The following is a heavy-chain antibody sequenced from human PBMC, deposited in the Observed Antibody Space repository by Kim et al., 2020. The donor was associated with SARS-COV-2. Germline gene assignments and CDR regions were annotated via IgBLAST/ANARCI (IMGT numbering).Heavy chain of an antibody. J-gene: IGHJ6*02. CDR3: ARGKPTDYDSSGYSPVSYYYGMDV. Sequence: ASVKVSCKASGYTFTSYAMNWVRQAPGQGLEWMGWINTNTGSPTYAQGFTGRFVFSLDTSVSTAYLQISSLKAEDTAVYYCARGKPTDYDSSGYSPVSYYYGMDVWGQGTTVTVSS. CDR1: GYTFTSYA. V-gene: IGHV7-4-1*02. CDR2: INTNTGSP. D-gene: IGHD3-22*01.